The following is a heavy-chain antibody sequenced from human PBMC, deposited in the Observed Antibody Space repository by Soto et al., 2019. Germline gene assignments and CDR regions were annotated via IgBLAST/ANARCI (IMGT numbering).Heavy chain of an antibody. V-gene: IGHV3-21*01. CDR2: ISSSSSYI. Sequence: PGGSVRLSCAAYGFTLSSYSMNWVRQAPGKGPEWVSSISSSSSYIYYADSVKGRFTISRDNAKNSLYLQMNSLRAEDTAVYYCGRDQTSRWYYYGSGSDVYCDRMDVWGQGSTVTGSS. D-gene: IGHD3-10*01. CDR3: GRDQTSRWYYYGSGSDVYCDRMDV. CDR1: GFTLSSYS. J-gene: IGHJ6*01.